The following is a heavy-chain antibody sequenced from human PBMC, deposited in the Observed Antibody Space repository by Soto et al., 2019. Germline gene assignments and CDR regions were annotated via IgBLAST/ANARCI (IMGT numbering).Heavy chain of an antibody. CDR2: IHHSGST. D-gene: IGHD3-3*02. V-gene: IGHV4-34*01. CDR1: GGSFDGYY. CDR3: ARLPSRHLVDY. Sequence: LSLTCALYGGSFDGYYWSWIRQSPGKGLEWIGEIHHSGSTKYNPSLKSRVSLSVDTSTKQFSLKMTSMTAADTAVYYCARLPSRHLVDYWGQGTLVTVSS. J-gene: IGHJ4*02.